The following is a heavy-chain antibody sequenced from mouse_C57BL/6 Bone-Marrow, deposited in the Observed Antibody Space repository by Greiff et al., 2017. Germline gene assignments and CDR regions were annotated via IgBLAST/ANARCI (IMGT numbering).Heavy chain of an antibody. D-gene: IGHD1-1*01. CDR1: GFTFSSYA. Sequence: EVKVVESGGGLVKPGGSLKLSCAASGFTFSSYAMSWVRQTPEKRLEWVATISDGGSYTYYPDNVKGRFTISRDNAKNNLYLQMSHLKSEDTAMYYCAREGMTTVVASYAMDYWGQGTSVTVSS. CDR2: ISDGGSYT. J-gene: IGHJ4*01. CDR3: AREGMTTVVASYAMDY. V-gene: IGHV5-4*01.